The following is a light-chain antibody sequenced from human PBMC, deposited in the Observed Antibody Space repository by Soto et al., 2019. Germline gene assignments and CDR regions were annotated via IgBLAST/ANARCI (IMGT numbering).Light chain of an antibody. CDR2: EVS. Sequence: QSVLTQPASVSGSPGQSITISCTGGISDVGGYSYVSWYQQHPGKAPKLIIFEVSIRPSGVSNRFSGSKSGNTASLTISGLQAEDEANYYCCSYAGSYTLGVFGTGTKVTV. J-gene: IGLJ1*01. V-gene: IGLV2-14*01. CDR1: ISDVGGYSY. CDR3: CSYAGSYTLGV.